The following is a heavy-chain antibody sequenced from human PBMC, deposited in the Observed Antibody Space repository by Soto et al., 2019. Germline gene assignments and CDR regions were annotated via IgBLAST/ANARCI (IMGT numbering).Heavy chain of an antibody. CDR2: IYYSGTT. CDR1: GGSIDTYY. Sequence: SETLSLTCSVSGGSIDTYYWTWFRQAPGRGLECIGNIYYSGTTNINPALESRVSMSIDRAKKQFSLTLSSVTAADTAVYYCARTAGTFDNFWSGYGYDICGPGTKVTVSS. V-gene: IGHV4-59*13. J-gene: IGHJ3*02. CDR3: ARTAGTFDNFWSGYGYDI. D-gene: IGHD3-3*01.